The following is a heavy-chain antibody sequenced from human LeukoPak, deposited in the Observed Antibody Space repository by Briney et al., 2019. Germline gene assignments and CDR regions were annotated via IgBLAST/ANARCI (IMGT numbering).Heavy chain of an antibody. CDR3: ARVMSGSGSKYFDY. CDR1: GFTFSSFP. Sequence: PGGSLRLSCAASGFTFSSFPMHWVRQVPGKGLGYVSAISSTGETSYYANSVKDRFTISRDNSKNTLYLQMGSLRAEDMAVYYCARVMSGSGSKYFDYWGQGTLVTVSS. J-gene: IGHJ4*02. CDR2: ISSTGETS. V-gene: IGHV3-64*01. D-gene: IGHD3-10*01.